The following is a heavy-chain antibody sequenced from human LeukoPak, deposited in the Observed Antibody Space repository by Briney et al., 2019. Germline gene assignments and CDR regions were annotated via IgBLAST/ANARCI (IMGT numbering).Heavy chain of an antibody. V-gene: IGHV4-59*08. D-gene: IGHD6-13*01. CDR1: GGSISSYY. CDR2: IYYSGST. CDR3: ARQYSSSWYFYEEDKNWFDP. Sequence: KPSETLSLTCTVSGGSISSYYWSWIRQPPGKGLEWIGYIYYSGSTNYNPSLKSRVTISVDTSKNQFSLKLSSVTAADTAVYYCARQYSSSWYFYEEDKNWFDPWGQGTLVTVSS. J-gene: IGHJ5*02.